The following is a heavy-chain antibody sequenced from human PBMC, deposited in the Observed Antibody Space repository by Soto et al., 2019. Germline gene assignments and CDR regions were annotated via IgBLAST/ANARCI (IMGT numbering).Heavy chain of an antibody. Sequence: QVQRQASGPGLVKPSETLSLTCTVSGCSVTSATYYWSWIRQPPGKGLEYIGYFYYSGSTNYNPSLNSRVTISVETPKNQFSLKLSSATAADTALYYCASANAGAFNVWGQGTMVTVSS. J-gene: IGHJ3*01. CDR2: FYYSGST. CDR1: GCSVTSATYY. V-gene: IGHV4-61*01. CDR3: ASANAGAFNV.